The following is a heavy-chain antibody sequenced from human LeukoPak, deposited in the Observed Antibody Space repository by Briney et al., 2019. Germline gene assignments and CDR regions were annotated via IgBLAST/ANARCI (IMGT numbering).Heavy chain of an antibody. Sequence: ASVNVSCTASGYTFTIYGISWVRQAPGQGLEWMGWISAYNGNTNYAQKLQGRVTMTTDTSTSTAYMELSSLRSEDTAVYYCARDRGRDGYSNFDYWGQGTLVTVSS. CDR2: ISAYNGNT. CDR1: GYTFTIYG. J-gene: IGHJ4*02. V-gene: IGHV1-18*01. D-gene: IGHD5-24*01. CDR3: ARDRGRDGYSNFDY.